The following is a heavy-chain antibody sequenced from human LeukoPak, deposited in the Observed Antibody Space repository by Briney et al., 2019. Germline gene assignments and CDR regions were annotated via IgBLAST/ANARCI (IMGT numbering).Heavy chain of an antibody. D-gene: IGHD2-8*01. V-gene: IGHV1-2*02. J-gene: IGHJ4*02. CDR2: MNPNSGGT. Sequence: ASVKVSCKASGYTFTGYYMHWVRQAPGQGLEWMGWMNPNSGGTNYAQKFQGRVTMTTDSSINTAYMELSSLRSDDTAVYFCARGDCINGVCYLLRDYWGQGTLVIVSS. CDR1: GYTFTGYY. CDR3: ARGDCINGVCYLLRDY.